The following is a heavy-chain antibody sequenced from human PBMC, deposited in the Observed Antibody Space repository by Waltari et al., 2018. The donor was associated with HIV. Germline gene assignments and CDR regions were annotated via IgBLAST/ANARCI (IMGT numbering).Heavy chain of an antibody. Sequence: VPVVESGGGLVKPGGSLRVSCASFQLTLADVGMTWVRQAPGKGLEWVGRIKSKRDGGGTDYAASVKGRFVISRDDSQNTLYLQMSGLRTEDTAMYYCTTGGYPTEAFDVWGQGTMVTVSP. CDR2: IKSKRDGGGT. CDR1: QLTLADVG. J-gene: IGHJ3*01. CDR3: TTGGYPTEAFDV. V-gene: IGHV3-15*01. D-gene: IGHD5-12*01.